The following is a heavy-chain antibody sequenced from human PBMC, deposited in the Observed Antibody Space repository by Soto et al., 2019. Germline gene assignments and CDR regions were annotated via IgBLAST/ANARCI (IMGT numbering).Heavy chain of an antibody. V-gene: IGHV4-34*01. CDR1: SGSVCGTD. D-gene: IGHD2-21*02. J-gene: IGHJ3*01. Sequence: DTVCLASAGYSGSVCGTDGTCIRQPPEKGLEWIGESNHTGRTTYNRSLKSPVTISVDTSKNQLSLKLSSVTDAGTAVYYGARDSILLGACYFCGQGTIVTLS. CDR2: SNHTGRT. CDR3: ARDSILLGACYF.